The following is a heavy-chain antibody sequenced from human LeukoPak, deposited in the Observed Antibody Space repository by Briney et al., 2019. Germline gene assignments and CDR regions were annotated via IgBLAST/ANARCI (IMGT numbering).Heavy chain of an antibody. CDR2: MNPNSGNT. Sequence: ASVKVSCKASGYTFTSYDINWVRQATGQGLEWMGWMNPNSGNTGYEQKFQGRVTMTRNTSISTAYMELSSLRSEDTAVYYCARGRAHRGSSSSDWFDPWGQGTLVTVSS. D-gene: IGHD6-6*01. CDR3: ARGRAHRGSSSSDWFDP. V-gene: IGHV1-8*01. CDR1: GYTFTSYD. J-gene: IGHJ5*02.